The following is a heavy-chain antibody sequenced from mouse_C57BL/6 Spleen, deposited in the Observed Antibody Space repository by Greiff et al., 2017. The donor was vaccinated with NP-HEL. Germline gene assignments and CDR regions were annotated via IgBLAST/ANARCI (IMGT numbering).Heavy chain of an antibody. CDR2: IYPGDGDT. J-gene: IGHJ2*01. CDR1: GYAFSSYW. V-gene: IGHV1-80*01. D-gene: IGHD2-3*01. Sequence: VKLVESGAELVKPGASVKISCKASGYAFSSYWMNWVKQRPGKGLEWIGQIYPGDGDTNYNGKFKGKATLTADKSSSTAYMQLSSLTSEDSAVYFCARRGIYDGYYEGYFDYWGQGTTLTVSS. CDR3: ARRGIYDGYYEGYFDY.